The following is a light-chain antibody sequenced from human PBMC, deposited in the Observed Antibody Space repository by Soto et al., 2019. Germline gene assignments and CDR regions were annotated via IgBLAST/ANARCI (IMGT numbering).Light chain of an antibody. J-gene: IGKJ1*01. Sequence: DVVMTQSPLSLPVTLGQPASISCRSSQSLVHSDGNTYLNWFQQRPGQSPRRLIYKVSNRDSGVPDRFCGSGSGTVFRLKISRVEGEDVGVYYCMQGTHWPWTFGQGTKVEIK. CDR2: KVS. V-gene: IGKV2-30*02. CDR3: MQGTHWPWT. CDR1: QSLVHSDGNTY.